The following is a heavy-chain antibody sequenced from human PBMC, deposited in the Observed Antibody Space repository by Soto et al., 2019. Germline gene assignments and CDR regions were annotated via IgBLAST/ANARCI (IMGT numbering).Heavy chain of an antibody. D-gene: IGHD3-10*01. V-gene: IGHV3-30-3*01. J-gene: IGHJ4*02. Sequence: QVQLVESGGGVVQPGRSLRLSCAASGFTFSSYAMHWVRQAPGKGLEWVAVISYDGSNKYYADSVKGRFTISRDNSKNTLYPQMNSLRAEDTAVYYCARDKPVRMMDYWGQGTLVTVSS. CDR1: GFTFSSYA. CDR3: ARDKPVRMMDY. CDR2: ISYDGSNK.